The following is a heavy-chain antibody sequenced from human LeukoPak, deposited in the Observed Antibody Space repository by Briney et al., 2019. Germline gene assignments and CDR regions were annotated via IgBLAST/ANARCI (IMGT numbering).Heavy chain of an antibody. J-gene: IGHJ6*03. CDR1: GGTFSSYA. CDR3: ARDRGSTLSPYYSYYYMDV. Sequence: ASVKVSCKASGGTFSSYAISWVRQAPGQGLEWMGWINPNSGDTNYAQKFQGRVTMTRDTSISTAYMELSRLRSDDTAVYYCARDRGSTLSPYYSYYYMDVWGKGTTVTVSS. CDR2: INPNSGDT. V-gene: IGHV1-2*02. D-gene: IGHD3-10*01.